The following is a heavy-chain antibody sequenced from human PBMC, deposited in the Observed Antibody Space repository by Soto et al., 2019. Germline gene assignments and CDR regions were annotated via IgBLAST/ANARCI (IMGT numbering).Heavy chain of an antibody. CDR2: IWYDGSNK. CDR1: GFTFSSYG. Sequence: GGSLRLSCAASGFTFSSYGMHWVRQAPGKGLEWVAVIWYDGSNKYYADSVKGRFTISRDNSKNTLYLQMNSLRAEDTAVYYCARGSLYLVYYYYYGMDVWGQGTTVTVSS. CDR3: ARGSLYLVYYYYYGMDV. J-gene: IGHJ6*02. D-gene: IGHD1-26*01. V-gene: IGHV3-33*01.